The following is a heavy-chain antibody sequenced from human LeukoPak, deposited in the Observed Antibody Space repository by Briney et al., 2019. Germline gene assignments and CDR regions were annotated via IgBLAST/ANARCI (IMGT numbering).Heavy chain of an antibody. CDR3: AKDCNGGNCYIDY. D-gene: IGHD2-15*01. Sequence: GGSLRLSCAASGFTFTNYAMSWVRQAPGKGLEWVSGMSGRGVSTYYADSVKGRFTISSDNAKNTLYLQMNSLRAEDTAIYYCAKDCNGGNCYIDYWGQGTLVTVAS. CDR1: GFTFTNYA. CDR2: MSGRGVST. V-gene: IGHV3-23*01. J-gene: IGHJ4*02.